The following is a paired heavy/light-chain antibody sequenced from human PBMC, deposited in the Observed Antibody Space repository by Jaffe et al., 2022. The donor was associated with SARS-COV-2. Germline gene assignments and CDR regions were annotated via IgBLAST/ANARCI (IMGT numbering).Heavy chain of an antibody. D-gene: IGHD6-19*01. CDR2: TRNKANGYTT. Sequence: EVQLVESGGGLVQPGGSRRLSCAASGFTFTDHYINWVRQAPGKGLEWVGRTRNKANGYTTEYAASVNGRFTISRDDSRNSVYLQMNSLQTEDTAVYYCTRGATTIVVTGNQKKYHYYYFYMDVWGKGTTVAVS. CDR1: GFTFTDHY. J-gene: IGHJ6*03. CDR3: TRGATTIVVTGNQKKYHYYYFYMDV. V-gene: IGHV3-72*01.
Light chain of an antibody. V-gene: IGLV1-40*01. CDR2: ANN. J-gene: IGLJ2*01. CDR3: QSTDNSVSGVLIGGGVV. CDR1: SSNIGAGYD. Sequence: QSVLTQPPSMSGAPGQRVTISCTGSSSNIGAGYDVHWYQQLPGTAPKLLIYANNNRPSGVPDRFSGSKSGTSASLAISGLQAEDEADYFCQSTDNSVSGVLIGGGVVFGGGTKLTVL.